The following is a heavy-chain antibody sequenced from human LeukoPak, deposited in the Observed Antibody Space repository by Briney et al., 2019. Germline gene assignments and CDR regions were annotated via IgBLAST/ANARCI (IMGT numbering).Heavy chain of an antibody. D-gene: IGHD3-10*01. CDR3: ARAYYGSGNTYYFDY. V-gene: IGHV4-59*01. CDR2: IYYSGST. Sequence: SETLSLTCTVSGGSISSYYWSWIRQPPGKGLEWIGYIYYSGSTNYNPSLKSRVTISVDTSKNQFSLKLSSVTAADTAVYYCARAYYGSGNTYYFDYWGRGTLVTVSS. J-gene: IGHJ4*02. CDR1: GGSISSYY.